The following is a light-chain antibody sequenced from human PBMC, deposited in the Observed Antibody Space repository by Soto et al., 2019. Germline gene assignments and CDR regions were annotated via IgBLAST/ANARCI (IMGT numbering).Light chain of an antibody. Sequence: DIVMTQSPDSLAVSLGERATINCKSSQSISYSSNKKNQLAWYQQKPGQPPQLLIYWASTRESGVPDRFTGSGSGTDFTLTISCLQAEDVAVYYCQQYHSSPVTFGQGTRLEIK. V-gene: IGKV4-1*01. CDR2: WAS. CDR1: QSISYSSNKKNQ. CDR3: QQYHSSPVT. J-gene: IGKJ5*01.